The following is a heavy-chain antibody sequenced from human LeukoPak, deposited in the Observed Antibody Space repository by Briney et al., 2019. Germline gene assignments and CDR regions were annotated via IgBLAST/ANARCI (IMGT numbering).Heavy chain of an antibody. V-gene: IGHV3-7*03. D-gene: IGHD2-2*01. CDR3: MRLASTSPGNWYKVFDQ. Sequence: WGSLRLSCTASGVTFSNCWLGWVRHAPGKGMEWVANIKIDETAKLYAGSVKGRFTNSRDNAKNSLYRQMNSLRVEDTALYYCMRLASTSPGNWYKVFDQWGQRSLVSVSS. CDR1: GVTFSNCW. J-gene: IGHJ4*02. CDR2: IKIDETAK.